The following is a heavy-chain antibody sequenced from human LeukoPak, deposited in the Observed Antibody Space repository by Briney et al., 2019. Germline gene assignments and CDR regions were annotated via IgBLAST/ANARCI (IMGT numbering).Heavy chain of an antibody. J-gene: IGHJ4*02. D-gene: IGHD6-13*01. CDR3: VRDEFYNSGWFGPIFEK. V-gene: IGHV4-4*07. CDR2: IYSSGST. CDR1: SDPISDYF. Sequence: SETLSLTCTVSSDPISDYFWSWIRQPAGKGLEWIGRIYSSGSTNYNPSLQGRVSMSIDTAKSQFSLHLTTVTAADTAVYYCVRDEFYNSGWFGPIFEKWGQGTLAIVSS.